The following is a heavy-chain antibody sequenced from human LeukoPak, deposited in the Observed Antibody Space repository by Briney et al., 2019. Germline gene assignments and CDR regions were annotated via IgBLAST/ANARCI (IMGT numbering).Heavy chain of an antibody. D-gene: IGHD1-1*01. Sequence: AGGSLRLSCAASGFTFSSSAMSWVRQAPGKGLEWVSGISGSGGSTDFADSVKGRFTISRDNSKNTLYLRMNSLRAEDTAVYYCAKGLYNWNPHGMDVWGQGTTVTVSS. V-gene: IGHV3-23*01. J-gene: IGHJ6*02. CDR2: ISGSGGST. CDR1: GFTFSSSA. CDR3: AKGLYNWNPHGMDV.